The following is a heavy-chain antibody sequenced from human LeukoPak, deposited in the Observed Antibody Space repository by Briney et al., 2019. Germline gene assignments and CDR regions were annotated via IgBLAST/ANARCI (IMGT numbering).Heavy chain of an antibody. J-gene: IGHJ6*04. Sequence: GGSLRLSCAASGFTFSNYEMNWVRQAPGKGLEWVAVIWYDGSNKYYADSVKGRFTISRDNSKNTLYLQMNSLRAEDTAVYYCARSPEVGYCSSTSCRRGYYYGMDVWGKGTTVTVSS. CDR2: IWYDGSNK. CDR1: GFTFSNYE. V-gene: IGHV3-33*01. D-gene: IGHD2-2*01. CDR3: ARSPEVGYCSSTSCRRGYYYGMDV.